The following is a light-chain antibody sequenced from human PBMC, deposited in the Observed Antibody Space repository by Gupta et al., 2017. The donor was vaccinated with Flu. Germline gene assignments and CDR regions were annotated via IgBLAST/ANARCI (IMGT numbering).Light chain of an antibody. CDR2: LGS. CDR3: KQALQTPYT. Sequence: DIVMTQSSLSLSVTPGEPASISCSTSQSLLHSNGYNCLDWYLQKPGQSPQLLIYLGSNRATGVPDRFSGSGSGTDFTLKISRGEAEDVGVYYCKQALQTPYTFGQGTKVEIK. J-gene: IGKJ2*01. V-gene: IGKV2-28*01. CDR1: QSLLHSNGYNC.